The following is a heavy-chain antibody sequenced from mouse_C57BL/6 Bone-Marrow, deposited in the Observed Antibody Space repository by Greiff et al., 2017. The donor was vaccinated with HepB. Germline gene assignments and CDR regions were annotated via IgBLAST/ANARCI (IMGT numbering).Heavy chain of an antibody. CDR3: TTYYGNYGFAY. Sequence: DVKLQESGAELVRPGASVKLSCTASGFNIKDDYMHWVKQRPEQGLEWIGWIDPENGDTEYASKFQGKATITADTSSNTAYLQLSSLTSEDTAVYYCTTYYGNYGFAYWGQGTLVTVSA. V-gene: IGHV14-4*01. CDR1: GFNIKDDY. J-gene: IGHJ3*01. D-gene: IGHD2-1*01. CDR2: IDPENGDT.